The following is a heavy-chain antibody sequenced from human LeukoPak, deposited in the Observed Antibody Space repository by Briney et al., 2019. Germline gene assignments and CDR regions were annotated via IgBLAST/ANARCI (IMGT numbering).Heavy chain of an antibody. D-gene: IGHD3-22*01. V-gene: IGHV4-39*01. CDR2: MHFSGST. Sequence: SETLSLTCTVSGGSISSSHYYWGWVRQPPGRGLEWIGNMHFSGSTYYNPSLKSRVTLSVDTSKNQFSLELNSVTAADTAVYFCARHAAGSGYYSTLDYWGQGTLVTVSS. CDR1: GGSISSSHYY. CDR3: ARHAAGSGYYSTLDY. J-gene: IGHJ4*02.